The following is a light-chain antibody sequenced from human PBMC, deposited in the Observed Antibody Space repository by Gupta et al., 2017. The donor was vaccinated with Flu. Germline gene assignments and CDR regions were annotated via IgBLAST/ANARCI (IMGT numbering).Light chain of an antibody. V-gene: IGLV1-47*01. CDR3: AAWDGSLSAWV. CDR1: SSNIGSSS. J-gene: IGLJ3*02. CDR2: RNN. Sequence: QSLLTQPPSASGTPGQRVTISCSGSSSNIGSSSVCWYQQPSGTAPKLLIYRNNQRPPGVPDRLSGSKSGTSASLVISGLRSEDEATYYCAAWDGSLSAWVFGGGTKVTVL.